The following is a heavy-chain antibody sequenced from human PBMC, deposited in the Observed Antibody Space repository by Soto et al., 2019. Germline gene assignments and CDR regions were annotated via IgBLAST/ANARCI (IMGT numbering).Heavy chain of an antibody. D-gene: IGHD2-21*01. CDR3: ARQCGGDCSNSFPL. CDR1: GFSVSTNF. CDR2: LYPGPGT. J-gene: IGHJ3*01. V-gene: IGHV3-66*04. Sequence: EEQLVESGGGLVRPGGSLRLSCAVSGFSVSTNFMNWVRQAPGKEPQWVAVLYPGPGTYYADSVKGRFIISRSESTNTLFLHLTNMRAEDTALYYCARQCGGDCSNSFPLWGQGTMVTVSS.